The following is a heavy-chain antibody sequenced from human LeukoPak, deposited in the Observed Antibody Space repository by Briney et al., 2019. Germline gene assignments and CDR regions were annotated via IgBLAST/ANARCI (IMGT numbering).Heavy chain of an antibody. V-gene: IGHV3-30*03. CDR2: VSSDGSID. D-gene: IGHD1-7*01. CDR1: GFTFSNHG. CDR3: AREGMGTTFSAWFDP. Sequence: GGSLRLSYAASGFTFSNHGMHWVRQAPGKGLEWVAVVSSDGSIDYYADSLRGRFTVSRDNSKNTMFLQFNTLRPEDTAVYYCAREGMGTTFSAWFDPWGQGTLVTVSS. J-gene: IGHJ5*02.